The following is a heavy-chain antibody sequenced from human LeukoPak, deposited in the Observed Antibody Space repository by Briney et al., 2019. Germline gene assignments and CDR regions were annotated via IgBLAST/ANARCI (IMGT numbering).Heavy chain of an antibody. D-gene: IGHD6-13*01. Sequence: GGSLRLSCAASGFTFSTYWMTWVRQAPGKGLEWVANIKPDGTTKFYVDSVKGRFTISRDNALNSLYLQMNSLRAEDTAIYYCARSIPYGTTWYGRSDYWGQGTLVTVSS. V-gene: IGHV3-7*03. CDR2: IKPDGTTK. CDR3: ARSIPYGTTWYGRSDY. J-gene: IGHJ4*02. CDR1: GFTFSTYW.